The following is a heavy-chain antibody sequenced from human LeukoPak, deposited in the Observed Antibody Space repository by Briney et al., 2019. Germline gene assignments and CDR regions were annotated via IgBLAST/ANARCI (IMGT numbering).Heavy chain of an antibody. J-gene: IGHJ4*02. CDR2: ISGSGGST. V-gene: IGHV3-23*01. CDR3: ARVAAGYSVNYFDY. Sequence: GGSLRLSCAASGFTFSSYAMSWVRQAPGKGLEWVSAISGSGGSTYYADSVKGRFTISRDNVENSLYLQMNSLRDEDTAVYYCARVAAGYSVNYFDYRGQGTLVTVSS. D-gene: IGHD4-23*01. CDR1: GFTFSSYA.